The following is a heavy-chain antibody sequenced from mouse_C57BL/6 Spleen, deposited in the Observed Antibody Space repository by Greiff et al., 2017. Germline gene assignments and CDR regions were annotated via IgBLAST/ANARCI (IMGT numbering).Heavy chain of an antibody. CDR2: IYPGDGDT. CDR3: ARVGVGPPFAY. Sequence: QVQLQQPGAELVKPGASVKISCKASGYAFSSYWMNWVKQRPGKGLEWIGQIYPGDGDTNYNGKFKGKATLTADKSSSTAYMQLSSLTSEDSAVYYCARVGVGPPFAYWGQGTLGTVSA. CDR1: GYAFSSYW. V-gene: IGHV1-80*01. J-gene: IGHJ3*01. D-gene: IGHD1-1*02.